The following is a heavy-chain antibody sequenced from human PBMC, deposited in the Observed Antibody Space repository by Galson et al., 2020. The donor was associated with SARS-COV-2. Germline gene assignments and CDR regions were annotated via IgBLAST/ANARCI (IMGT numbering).Heavy chain of an antibody. Sequence: GGSLRLSCAASGFTFNNYWIHWVRQAPGKGLAWMASINQAGNRKYYVDSVNGRFTISRNNTKNSLYLQMSSLRAEDSAVYYCARDLWSYTLGGPNYVDPWGQGSLVIFSS. CDR1: GFTFNNYW. V-gene: IGHV3-7*01. CDR2: INQAGNRK. CDR3: ARDLWSYTLGGPNYVDP. D-gene: IGHD3-16*01. J-gene: IGHJ5*02.